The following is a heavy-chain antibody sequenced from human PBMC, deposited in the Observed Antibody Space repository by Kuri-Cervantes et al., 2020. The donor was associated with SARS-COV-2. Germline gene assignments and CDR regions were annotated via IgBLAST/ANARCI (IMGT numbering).Heavy chain of an antibody. CDR2: IKQDRSEK. J-gene: IGHJ6*03. CDR3: ARETVRFHYSYYYYMDV. Sequence: GGFLRLSCAASGFTFSSYWMSWVRQSPGKGLEWVAKIKQDRSEKYYVDSVKGRFTISRDNAMNSLYLQMHSLTAEDTAVYYCARETVRFHYSYYYYMDVWGKGTTVTVSS. CDR1: GFTFSSYW. V-gene: IGHV3-7*01. D-gene: IGHD3-3*01.